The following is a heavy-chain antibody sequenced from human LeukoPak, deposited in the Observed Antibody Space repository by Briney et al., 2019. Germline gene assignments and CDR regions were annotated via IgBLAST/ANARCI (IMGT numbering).Heavy chain of an antibody. V-gene: IGHV1-69*06. Sequence: ASVKVSCKASGGTFSSYAISWVRQAPGQGLEWMGGIIPIFGTANYAQKFQGRVTITADKSTSTAYMELSSLRSEDTAVYYCASGEVDGSGSYFEYGMDVWGKGTTVTVSS. CDR3: ASGEVDGSGSYFEYGMDV. D-gene: IGHD3-10*01. J-gene: IGHJ6*04. CDR2: IIPIFGTA. CDR1: GGTFSSYA.